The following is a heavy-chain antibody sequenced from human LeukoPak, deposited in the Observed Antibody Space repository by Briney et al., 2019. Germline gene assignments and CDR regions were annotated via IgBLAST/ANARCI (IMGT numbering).Heavy chain of an antibody. CDR3: AKALAMVSAFDY. D-gene: IGHD5-18*01. J-gene: IGHJ4*02. CDR2: ISYDGSNK. CDR1: GFTFSSYA. Sequence: GRSLRLSCAASGFTFSSYAMHWVRQAPGKGLEWVAVISYDGSNKYYADSVKGRFTISRDNSKNTLYLQMNSLRAEDTAVYYCAKALAMVSAFDYWGQGTLVTVSS. V-gene: IGHV3-30*04.